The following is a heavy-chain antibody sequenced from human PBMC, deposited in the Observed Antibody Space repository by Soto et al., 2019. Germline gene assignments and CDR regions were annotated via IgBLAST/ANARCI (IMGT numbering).Heavy chain of an antibody. J-gene: IGHJ6*03. CDR1: GYTFTSYA. CDR3: ATPLYPPYYYYYMDV. Sequence: ASVKVSCKAAGYTFTSYAMHWVRQAPGQRLEWMGWINAGNGNTKYSQKFQGRVTITRDTSASTAYMELSSLRSEDTAVYYCATPLYPPYYYYYMDVWGKGTTVTVSS. CDR2: INAGNGNT. V-gene: IGHV1-3*01.